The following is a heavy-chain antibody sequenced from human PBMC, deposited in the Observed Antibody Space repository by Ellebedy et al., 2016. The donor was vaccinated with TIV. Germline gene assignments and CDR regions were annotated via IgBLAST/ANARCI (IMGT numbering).Heavy chain of an antibody. D-gene: IGHD3-9*01. J-gene: IGHJ4*02. CDR3: ARDRKVGRYFDSQYYFDY. V-gene: IGHV4-59*01. Sequence: SETLSLTCTVSGVSISDYYWSWLRQPPGKGLEWIGYFYYSGSTNSNPSLKSRVTISLDTSKNQFSLKLSSVTAADTAVYYCARDRKVGRYFDSQYYFDYWGQGTLVTVSS. CDR1: GVSISDYY. CDR2: FYYSGST.